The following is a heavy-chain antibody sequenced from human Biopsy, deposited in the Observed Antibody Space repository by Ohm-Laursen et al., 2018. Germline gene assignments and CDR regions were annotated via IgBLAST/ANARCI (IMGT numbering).Heavy chain of an antibody. Sequence: GSLRLSCAAFGFTFSSYAMTWFRQAPGKGLERVSTISGNSDIIYDTDSVKGRFTISRDNSKNTLYLQMNSLRADDTAVYYCALAAAQTVTHFDYWGQGTLVTVSS. J-gene: IGHJ4*02. V-gene: IGHV3-23*01. D-gene: IGHD4-17*01. CDR3: ALAAAQTVTHFDY. CDR1: GFTFSSYA. CDR2: ISGNSDII.